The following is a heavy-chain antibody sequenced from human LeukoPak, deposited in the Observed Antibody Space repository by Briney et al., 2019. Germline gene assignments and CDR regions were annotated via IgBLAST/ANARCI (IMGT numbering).Heavy chain of an antibody. J-gene: IGHJ5*02. V-gene: IGHV1-18*01. Sequence: ASVKVSCKPSGYTFTSYGISWVRQAPGQGLEWMGWISAYNGNTNYAQKLQGRVTMTTDTSTSTAYMELRSLRSDDTAVYYCARDPPGGYCSSTSCTNWFDPWGQGTLVTVSS. CDR2: ISAYNGNT. D-gene: IGHD2-2*01. CDR3: ARDPPGGYCSSTSCTNWFDP. CDR1: GYTFTSYG.